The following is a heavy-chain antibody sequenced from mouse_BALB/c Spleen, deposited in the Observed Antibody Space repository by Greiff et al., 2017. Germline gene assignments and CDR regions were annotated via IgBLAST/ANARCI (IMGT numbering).Heavy chain of an antibody. J-gene: IGHJ3*01. CDR2: ISYSGST. D-gene: IGHD1-1*01. CDR1: GYSITSDYA. Sequence: VQLKESGPGLVKPSQSLSLTCTVTGYSITSDYAWNWIRQFPGNKLEWMGYISYSGSTSYNPSLKSRISITRDTSKNQFFLQLNSVTTEDTATYYCAREDYGSSRSFAYWGQGTLVTVSA. V-gene: IGHV3-2*02. CDR3: AREDYGSSRSFAY.